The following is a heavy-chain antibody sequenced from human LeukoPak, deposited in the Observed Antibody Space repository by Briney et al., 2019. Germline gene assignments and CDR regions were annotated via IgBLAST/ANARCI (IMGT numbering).Heavy chain of an antibody. CDR1: GVTFSSYS. Sequence: GGSLRPSCAASGVTFSSYSTNWVRQAPGKGLEWVSCISSSSSYIYYADSVKGRFTSSRDNAKNSLYLQMNSLRAEDTAVYYCARAHNWKYGSFDFWGQGTLVTVSS. CDR2: ISSSSSYI. D-gene: IGHD1-7*01. J-gene: IGHJ4*02. CDR3: ARAHNWKYGSFDF. V-gene: IGHV3-21*01.